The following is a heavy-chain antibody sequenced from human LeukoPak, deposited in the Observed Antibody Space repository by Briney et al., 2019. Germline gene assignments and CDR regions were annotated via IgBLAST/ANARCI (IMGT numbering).Heavy chain of an antibody. V-gene: IGHV4-34*01. D-gene: IGHD3-10*01. Sequence: PSETLSLTCAVYGGSFSGYYWSWIRQPPGKGLEWIGEINHSGSTNYNPSLKSRVTISVDTSKNQFSLKLSSVTAADTAVYYCARVRARRGFFDYWRQGTLVTVSS. CDR3: ARVRARRGFFDY. J-gene: IGHJ4*02. CDR2: INHSGST. CDR1: GGSFSGYY.